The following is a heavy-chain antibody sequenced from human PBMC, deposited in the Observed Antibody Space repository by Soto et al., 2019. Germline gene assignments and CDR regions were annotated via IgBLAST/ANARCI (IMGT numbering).Heavy chain of an antibody. D-gene: IGHD2-15*01. Sequence: LRLSCAASGFTFSSYAMHWVRQAPGKGLEWVAVISYDGSNKYYADSVKGRFTISRDNSKNSLSLQMNSLRAEDTAVYYCARWGDYSRGGGCYGVIYYSYHGMDAWGQGTTVTVSS. CDR2: ISYDGSNK. V-gene: IGHV3-30-3*01. CDR1: GFTFSSYA. J-gene: IGHJ6*02. CDR3: ARWGDYSRGGGCYGVIYYSYHGMDA.